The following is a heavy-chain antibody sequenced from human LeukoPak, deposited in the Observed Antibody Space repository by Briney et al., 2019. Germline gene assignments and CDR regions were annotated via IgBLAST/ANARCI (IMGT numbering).Heavy chain of an antibody. V-gene: IGHV3-33*01. CDR1: GFTFSAYG. CDR3: ARGAETATLPDY. J-gene: IGHJ4*02. Sequence: EPGGSLRLSCAASGFTFSAYGTHWVRQAPGKGLEWVAVIWSDGKNKNYADSVKGRFTISRDNSQNTLYLQMNSLRVEDTAVYYCARGAETATLPDYWGQGTLVIVSS. CDR2: IWSDGKNK. D-gene: IGHD5-24*01.